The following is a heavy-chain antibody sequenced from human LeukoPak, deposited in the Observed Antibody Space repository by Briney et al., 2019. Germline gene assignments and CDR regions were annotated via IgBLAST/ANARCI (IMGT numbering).Heavy chain of an antibody. CDR1: GGSISSSSYY. D-gene: IGHD6-6*01. J-gene: IGHJ6*03. CDR3: ARDEWWFGPDIAARPSRDYYYYYMDV. V-gene: IGHV4-39*07. Sequence: SETLSLTYTVSGGSISSSSYYWGRIRQPPGKGLEWIGSIYYSGSTYYNPSLKSRVTISVDTSKNQFSLKLSSVTAADTAVYYCARDEWWFGPDIAARPSRDYYYYYMDVWGKGTAVTVSS. CDR2: IYYSGST.